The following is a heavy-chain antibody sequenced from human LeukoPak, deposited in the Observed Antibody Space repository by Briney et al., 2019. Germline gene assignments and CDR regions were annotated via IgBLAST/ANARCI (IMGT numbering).Heavy chain of an antibody. V-gene: IGHV1-69*01. CDR2: IIPIFGTA. CDR1: GGTFSSYA. D-gene: IGHD6-6*01. J-gene: IGHJ6*02. Sequence: GSSVKVSCKASGGTFSSYAISWVRQAPGQGLEWMGGIIPIFGTANYAQKFQGRVTITADESTSTAYMELSSLRSEDTAVYYCARGPLLGSSSVGYYYGMDVWGQETTVTVSS. CDR3: ARGPLLGSSSVGYYYGMDV.